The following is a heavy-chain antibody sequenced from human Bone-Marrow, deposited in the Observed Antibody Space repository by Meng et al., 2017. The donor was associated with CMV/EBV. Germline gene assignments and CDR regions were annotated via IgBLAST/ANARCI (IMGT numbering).Heavy chain of an antibody. Sequence: SETLSLTCTVSGGSISSSSYYWGWIRQPPGKGLEWIGSIYYSGSTYYNPSLKSRVTISVDTSKNQFSLKLSSVTAADTAVYYCARRRYYYGPGSSGWFDPWGQGPRVTVSS. CDR3: ARRRYYYGPGSSGWFDP. V-gene: IGHV4-39*07. D-gene: IGHD3-10*01. CDR2: IYYSGST. J-gene: IGHJ5*02. CDR1: GGSISSSSYY.